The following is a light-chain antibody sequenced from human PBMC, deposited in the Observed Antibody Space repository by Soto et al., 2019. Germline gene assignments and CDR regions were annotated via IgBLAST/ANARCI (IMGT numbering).Light chain of an antibody. J-gene: IGKJ1*01. CDR2: DAS. V-gene: IGKV3-11*01. CDR1: QSVSSY. Sequence: EIVLTQSPAILSTSPGERATLSCRASQSVSSYFAWYQQKPGQAPRLLIYDASNRATGVPARFSGSGSGTDFTLTISSLEPEDFAVYYCQQRRYWPVTFGQGTKV. CDR3: QQRRYWPVT.